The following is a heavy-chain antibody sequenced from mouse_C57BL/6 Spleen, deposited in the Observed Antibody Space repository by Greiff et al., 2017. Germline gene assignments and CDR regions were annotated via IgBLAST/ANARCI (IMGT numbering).Heavy chain of an antibody. CDR2: ILPGSGST. D-gene: IGHD2-5*01. CDR3: ARTDANSNYGVFYFDY. V-gene: IGHV1-9*01. J-gene: IGHJ2*01. Sequence: VQLQQSGAELMKPGASVKLSCKASGYTFTGYWIEWVKQRPGHGLEWIGEILPGSGSTNYNEKFKGKATFTADTSSNQAYMQLRSLTTEDSAIYYFARTDANSNYGVFYFDYWGQGTTLTVSS. CDR1: GYTFTGYW.